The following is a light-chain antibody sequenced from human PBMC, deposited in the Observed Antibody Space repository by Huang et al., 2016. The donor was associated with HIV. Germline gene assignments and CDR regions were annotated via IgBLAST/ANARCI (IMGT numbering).Light chain of an antibody. V-gene: IGKV3-15*01. CDR3: QQYNNWPPT. CDR1: QSVSSA. Sequence: EIVMTQSPATLSVSPGERATLSCRASQSVSSALAWYQQKPGQPPRRLIFGASTRATGVPARFSGSGSGTEFTLTISSLQSEGFAVYYCQQYNNWPPTFGQGTKVEIK. J-gene: IGKJ1*01. CDR2: GAS.